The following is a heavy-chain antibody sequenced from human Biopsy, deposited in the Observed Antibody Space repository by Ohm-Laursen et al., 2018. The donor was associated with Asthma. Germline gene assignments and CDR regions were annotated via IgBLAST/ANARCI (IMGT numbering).Heavy chain of an antibody. Sequence: LSLTCATSGFMFRSFGMHWVRQAPGKGLEWVAVISYDGNHKFYEDSVKGRFTISRDNSKNTLYLQMNSLRTEDTAVYYCAKRRGYSGHGNDYWGQGTLVIVSS. CDR2: ISYDGNHK. V-gene: IGHV3-30*18. J-gene: IGHJ4*02. D-gene: IGHD5-12*01. CDR3: AKRRGYSGHGNDY. CDR1: GFMFRSFG.